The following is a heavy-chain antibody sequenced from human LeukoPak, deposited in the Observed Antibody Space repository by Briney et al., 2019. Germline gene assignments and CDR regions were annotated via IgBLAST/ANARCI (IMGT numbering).Heavy chain of an antibody. Sequence: SESMSLACTVSGASISSYYLNWIWQPPRKGLEWIAYIYYGGTTRYNPSLKSRVTISVNTSKNQFSLNLSSVTAANPAVFYWARKRIGADGNWFDPWGQATLASVSS. CDR3: ARKRIGADGNWFDP. CDR2: IYYGGTT. J-gene: IGHJ5*02. CDR1: GASISSYY. D-gene: IGHD6-13*01. V-gene: IGHV4-59*01.